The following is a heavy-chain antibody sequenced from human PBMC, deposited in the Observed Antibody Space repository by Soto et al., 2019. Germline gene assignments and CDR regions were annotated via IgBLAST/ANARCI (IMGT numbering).Heavy chain of an antibody. CDR1: GYTFTSYY. D-gene: IGHD3-16*02. J-gene: IGHJ4*02. V-gene: IGHV1-46*01. Sequence: QVQLVQSGAEVKKPGASVKVSCKASGYTFTSYYMHWVRQAPGQGLEWMGIINPSGDSTSYAQKFQGRVTITRDTSTSTVYMELSSLRSEYTAVYYCARSYYDYVWGSYRSAHFDYWGQGTLVTVSS. CDR2: INPSGDST. CDR3: ARSYYDYVWGSYRSAHFDY.